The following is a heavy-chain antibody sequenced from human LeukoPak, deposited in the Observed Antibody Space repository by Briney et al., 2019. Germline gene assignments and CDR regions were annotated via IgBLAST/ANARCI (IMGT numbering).Heavy chain of an antibody. D-gene: IGHD1-26*01. J-gene: IGHJ4*02. V-gene: IGHV4-39*02. CDR2: VHSSGST. CDR1: GDSITNDNYY. Sequence: SETLSLTCTVSGDSITNDNYYWNWIRQPPGEGLEWIGSVHSSGSTYYSPSLKSRVTVSADTSKNRFSLKLSSVTAADTAMYYCASLTGSYSLGYFDYWGQGTLVPVSS. CDR3: ASLTGSYSLGYFDY.